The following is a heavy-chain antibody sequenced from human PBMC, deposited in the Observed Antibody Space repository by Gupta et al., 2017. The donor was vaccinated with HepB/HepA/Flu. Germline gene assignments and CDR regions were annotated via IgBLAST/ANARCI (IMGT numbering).Heavy chain of an antibody. V-gene: IGHV3-20*04. Sequence: VQLVESGGGVVRPGGSLRLSCAASGFTFDDYGMSWVRQAPGKGLEWVSGINLNGGTTAYADSVKGRFTISRDNAKNSLYLQMNSLRAEDTALYYCARVHYGPGSVYTLAYWGQGNLVTVSS. CDR3: ARVHYGPGSVYTLAY. CDR2: INLNGGTT. D-gene: IGHD3-10*01. J-gene: IGHJ4*02. CDR1: GFTFDDYG.